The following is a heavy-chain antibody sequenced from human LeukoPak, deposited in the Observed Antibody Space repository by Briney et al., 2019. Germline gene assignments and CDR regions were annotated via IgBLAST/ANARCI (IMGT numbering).Heavy chain of an antibody. CDR1: GGSISSSSYY. CDR3: ARESFVVVAATRIPDGFDI. V-gene: IGHV4-39*07. J-gene: IGHJ3*02. D-gene: IGHD2-15*01. Sequence: SETLSLTCTVSGGSISSSSYYWGWIRQPPGKGLEWIGSIYYSGSTYYNPSLKSRVTISVDTSKNQFSLKLSSVTAADTAVYYCARESFVVVAATRIPDGFDIWGQGTMVTVSS. CDR2: IYYSGST.